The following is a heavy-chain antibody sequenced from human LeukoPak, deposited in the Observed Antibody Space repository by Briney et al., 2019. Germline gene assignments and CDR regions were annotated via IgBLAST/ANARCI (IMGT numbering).Heavy chain of an antibody. D-gene: IGHD3-22*01. Sequence: GGFLRLSCAASGFTFSDYYMSWVRQAPGKGLEWVSVIYSGGSTYYADSVKGRFTISRDNSKNTLYLQMNSLRAEDTAVYYCARSFYYYDSSGYTTDGMNVWGQGTTVTVSS. CDR1: GFTFSDYY. J-gene: IGHJ6*02. V-gene: IGHV3-66*01. CDR3: ARSFYYYDSSGYTTDGMNV. CDR2: IYSGGST.